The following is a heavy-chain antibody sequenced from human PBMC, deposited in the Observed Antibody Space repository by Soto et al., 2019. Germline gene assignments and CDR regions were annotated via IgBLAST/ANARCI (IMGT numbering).Heavy chain of an antibody. Sequence: ASVKVSCTASGYTFTSYGISWVRQAPGQGLEWMGWISAYNGNTNYAQKLQGRVTMTTDTSTSTAYMELRSLRSDDTAVYYCARDCSSTSCYEGYYYYYYGMDVWGQGTTVTVS. D-gene: IGHD2-2*01. CDR2: ISAYNGNT. J-gene: IGHJ6*02. V-gene: IGHV1-18*01. CDR1: GYTFTSYG. CDR3: ARDCSSTSCYEGYYYYYYGMDV.